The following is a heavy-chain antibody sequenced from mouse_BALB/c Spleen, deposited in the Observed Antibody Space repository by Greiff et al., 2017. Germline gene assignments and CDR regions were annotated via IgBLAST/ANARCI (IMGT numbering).Heavy chain of an antibody. CDR3: ARGLGLYAMDY. D-gene: IGHD4-1*01. CDR1: GFTFSDYG. Sequence: EVMLVESGGGLVQPGGSRKLSCAASGFTFSDYGMAWVRQAPGKGPEWVAFISNLAYSIYYADTVTGRFTISRENAKNTLYLEMSSLRSEDTAMYYCARGLGLYAMDYWGQGTSVTVSS. V-gene: IGHV5-15*02. CDR2: ISNLAYSI. J-gene: IGHJ4*01.